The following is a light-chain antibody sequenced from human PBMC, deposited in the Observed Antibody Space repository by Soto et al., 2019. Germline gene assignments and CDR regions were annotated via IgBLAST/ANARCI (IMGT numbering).Light chain of an antibody. Sequence: EAVLTQSPGTLSLSPGERATLSCWASQSVSRSYLAWYQQTPGQAPRLLIYIASSRATGIPDRFSGSGSGTDFTLTISRLEPEDFAMYYCQQYGSSPYTFGQGTKLEIK. CDR2: IAS. J-gene: IGKJ2*01. CDR1: QSVSRSY. CDR3: QQYGSSPYT. V-gene: IGKV3-20*01.